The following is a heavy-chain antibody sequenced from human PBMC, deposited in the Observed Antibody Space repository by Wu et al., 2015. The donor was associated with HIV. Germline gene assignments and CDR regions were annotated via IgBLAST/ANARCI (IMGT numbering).Heavy chain of an antibody. V-gene: IGHV1-18*01. CDR2: ISAYNGNT. J-gene: IGHJ6*02. Sequence: QVQLVQSATEVRKPGASVKVSCKASGYSFTTYGISWVRQAPGQGLEWMGWISAYNGNTKYAQKLQGRVTMTTDTSTSTVYMELRSLRSDDTAIYYCARRNSSLVGNVYQYYGMDVWGQGTTVTVPS. CDR1: GYSFTTYG. D-gene: IGHD1-26*01. CDR3: ARRNSSLVGNVYQYYGMDV.